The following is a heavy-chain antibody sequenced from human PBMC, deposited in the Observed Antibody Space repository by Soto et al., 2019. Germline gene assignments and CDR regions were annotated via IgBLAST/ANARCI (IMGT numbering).Heavy chain of an antibody. Sequence: DVQLLESGGGLVQPEASLRLSCAASGFTFSSYAMGWVRQGPGKGLEWVAVVSIGGSTHYADSVRGRFTISRDNSKNTLSLQMNSLTAEDTAVYFCARRRGAGGHFDYWGQGALVTVSS. CDR1: GFTFSSYA. V-gene: IGHV3-23*01. CDR2: VSIGGST. CDR3: ARRRGAGGHFDY. D-gene: IGHD2-15*01. J-gene: IGHJ4*02.